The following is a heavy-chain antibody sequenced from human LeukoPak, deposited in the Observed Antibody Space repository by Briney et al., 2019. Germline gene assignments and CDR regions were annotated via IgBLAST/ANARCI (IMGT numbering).Heavy chain of an antibody. CDR3: ARDRSQEFDP. J-gene: IGHJ5*02. CDR2: ISYDGSNK. V-gene: IGHV3-30*04. D-gene: IGHD3-10*01. CDR1: GITFSSYA. Sequence: GGSLRLSCAASGITFSSYAMHWVRQAPGKGLEWVAVISYDGSNKYYADSVKGRFTISRDNSKNTLYLQMNRLRADDTAVYYCARDRSQEFDPWGQGTLVTVSS.